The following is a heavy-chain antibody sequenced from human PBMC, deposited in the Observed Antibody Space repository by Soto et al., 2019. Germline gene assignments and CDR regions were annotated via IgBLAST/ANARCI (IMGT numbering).Heavy chain of an antibody. CDR1: GGSISSYY. Sequence: NPSETLSLTCTVSGGSISSYYWSWIRQPPGKGLEWIGYIYYSGSTNYNPSLKSRVTISVDTSKNQFSLKLSSVTAADTAVYYCARAVTSGGIRYYYYGMDVWGQGTTVTVYS. CDR2: IYYSGST. D-gene: IGHD4-17*01. CDR3: ARAVTSGGIRYYYYGMDV. V-gene: IGHV4-59*01. J-gene: IGHJ6*02.